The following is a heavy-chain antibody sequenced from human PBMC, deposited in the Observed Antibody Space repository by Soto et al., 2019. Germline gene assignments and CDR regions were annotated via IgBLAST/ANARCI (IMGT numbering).Heavy chain of an antibody. Sequence: ASVKVSCKASGYTFTSYYMHWVRQAPGQGLEWMGIINPSGGSTSYAQKFQGRVTMTRDTSTSTVYMELSSLRSEDTAVYYCARDPSGFYGSGRTNWFDPWGQGTLVTVSS. V-gene: IGHV1-46*03. CDR1: GYTFTSYY. CDR3: ARDPSGFYGSGRTNWFDP. D-gene: IGHD3-10*01. J-gene: IGHJ5*02. CDR2: INPSGGST.